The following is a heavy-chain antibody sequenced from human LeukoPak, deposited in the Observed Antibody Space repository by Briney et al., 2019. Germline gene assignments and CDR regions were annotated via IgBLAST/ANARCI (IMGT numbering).Heavy chain of an antibody. CDR3: ARVPPYSGSYSYYFDY. CDR2: IYSGGST. D-gene: IGHD1-26*01. J-gene: IGHJ4*02. V-gene: IGHV3-66*02. Sequence: GGSLRLSCAASGFTVSSNYMSWVRQAPGKGLEWVSVIYSGGSTYYADSVKGRFTISRDNSKNTLYLQMNSLRAEDTAVYYCARVPPYSGSYSYYFDYWGQGTLVTVSS. CDR1: GFTVSSNY.